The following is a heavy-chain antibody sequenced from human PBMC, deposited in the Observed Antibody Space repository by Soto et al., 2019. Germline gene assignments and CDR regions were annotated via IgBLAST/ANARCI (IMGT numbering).Heavy chain of an antibody. CDR1: GYTFTSYD. J-gene: IGHJ6*03. D-gene: IGHD3-10*01. Sequence: GASVKVSCKASGYTFTSYDINWVRQATGQGLEWMGWMNPNSGNTGYAQKLQGRVTMTTDTSTSTAYMELRSLRSDDTAVYYCARHRRVRGVIITGNYYYYMDVWGKGTTVTVSS. V-gene: IGHV1-8*01. CDR3: ARHRRVRGVIITGNYYYYMDV. CDR2: MNPNSGNT.